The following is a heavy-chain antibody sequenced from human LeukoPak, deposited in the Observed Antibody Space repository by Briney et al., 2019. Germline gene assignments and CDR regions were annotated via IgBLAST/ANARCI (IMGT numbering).Heavy chain of an antibody. V-gene: IGHV3-33*01. CDR3: ARDLQPLPFDY. Sequence: PGGSLRLSCAASGFTFSSYCMHWVRQAPCKGLEWVAVIWYDGSNKYYADSVKGRFTISRDNSKNTLYLQMNSLRAEDTAVYYCARDLQPLPFDYWGQGTLVTVSS. CDR1: GFTFSSYC. CDR2: IWYDGSNK. J-gene: IGHJ4*02. D-gene: IGHD6-13*01.